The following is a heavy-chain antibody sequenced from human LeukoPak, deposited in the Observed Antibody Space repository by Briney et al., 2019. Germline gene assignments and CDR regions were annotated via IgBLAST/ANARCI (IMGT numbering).Heavy chain of an antibody. D-gene: IGHD2-8*01. CDR3: ARERRVVLIPYYYYYGMDV. J-gene: IGHJ6*02. Sequence: GGSLRLSCAASGFTFSDYYMSWIRQAPGKGLEWVSYISSSGSTIYYADSVKGRFTISRDNAKNSLYLQMNSLRAEDTAVYYCARERRVVLIPYYYYYGMDVWGQGTTVTVSS. CDR1: GFTFSDYY. CDR2: ISSSGSTI. V-gene: IGHV3-11*01.